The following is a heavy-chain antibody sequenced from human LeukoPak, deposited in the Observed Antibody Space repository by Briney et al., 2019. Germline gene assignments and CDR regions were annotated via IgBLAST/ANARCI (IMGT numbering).Heavy chain of an antibody. CDR1: GGSISSSAPY. J-gene: IGHJ4*02. Sequence: SETLSLTCTVSGGSISSSAPYWGWIRQPPGKGLEWIGSISYSGTTYYNPSLKSRVTISVDTSKNQFSLKLSSVTAADTAVYYCARHRRDYYGSGRMYYFDYWGQGTLVTVSS. CDR2: ISYSGTT. D-gene: IGHD3-10*01. CDR3: ARHRRDYYGSGRMYYFDY. V-gene: IGHV4-39*01.